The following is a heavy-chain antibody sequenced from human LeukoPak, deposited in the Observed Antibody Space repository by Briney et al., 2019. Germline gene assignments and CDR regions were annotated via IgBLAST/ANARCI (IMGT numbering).Heavy chain of an antibody. Sequence: GGSLRLSCAASGFTFSSYSMNWVRQAPGKGLEWVSSISSSSSYIYYADSVKGRFTISRDNAKNSLYLQMNSLRAEDTAVYYCAKVGVRGVIITKPFDYWGQGTLVTVSS. CDR2: ISSSSSYI. D-gene: IGHD3-10*01. CDR3: AKVGVRGVIITKPFDY. CDR1: GFTFSSYS. V-gene: IGHV3-21*04. J-gene: IGHJ4*02.